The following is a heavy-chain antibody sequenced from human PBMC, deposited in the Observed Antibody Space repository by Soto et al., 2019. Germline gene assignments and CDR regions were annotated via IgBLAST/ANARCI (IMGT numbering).Heavy chain of an antibody. CDR3: ARQMGSIVV. V-gene: IGHV4-61*01. CDR1: GGSISSGCYY. Sequence: SETLSLTCTVSGGSISSGCYYWTWIRQHPGKGLEWIGYIYYSGSTNYNPSLKSRVTISVDTSKNQFSLKLSSVTAADTAVYYCARQMGSIVVWGQGTLVTVSS. CDR2: IYYSGST. J-gene: IGHJ4*02. D-gene: IGHD1-26*01.